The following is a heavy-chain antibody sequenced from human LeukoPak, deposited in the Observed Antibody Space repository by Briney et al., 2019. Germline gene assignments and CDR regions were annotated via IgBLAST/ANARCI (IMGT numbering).Heavy chain of an antibody. J-gene: IGHJ3*02. CDR2: FYDSGDF. Sequence: ASQTLSLTCTVSGGSISGHHWTWIRQPPGTGLEWIGYFYDSGDFNYNPSLKSRVTIWMDMSNNQFSLTMSSVTAADTAMYYCARLLRPGGRKGDAFDIWGRGTLVTVSS. CDR3: ARLLRPGGRKGDAFDI. V-gene: IGHV4-59*08. CDR1: GGSISGHH. D-gene: IGHD1-26*01.